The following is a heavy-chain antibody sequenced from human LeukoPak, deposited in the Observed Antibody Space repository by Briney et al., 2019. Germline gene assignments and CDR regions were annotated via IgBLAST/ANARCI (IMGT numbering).Heavy chain of an antibody. D-gene: IGHD6-13*01. CDR2: INPSGGST. Sequence: ASVKVSCKASGYTFTSYYMHWVRQAPGQGLEWMGIINPSGGSTSYAQKFQGRVTITADKSTSTAYMELSSLRSEDTAVYYCARLHPPYSRQQLVFDAFDIWGQGTMVTVSS. CDR3: ARLHPPYSRQQLVFDAFDI. V-gene: IGHV1-46*01. CDR1: GYTFTSYY. J-gene: IGHJ3*02.